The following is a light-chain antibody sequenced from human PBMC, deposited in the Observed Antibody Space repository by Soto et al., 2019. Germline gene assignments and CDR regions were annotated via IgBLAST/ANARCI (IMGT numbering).Light chain of an antibody. V-gene: IGKV3D-15*01. CDR2: GAS. Sequence: DIVLTQPPATISLSPGERATLSCRTSQSVSRNLAWYQQKPGQAPRLLIYGASTRATGIPARFSGSGSGTEFTLTISSLQSEDFAVYYCQQYNSWPPYTLGQGTKVDI. CDR1: QSVSRN. CDR3: QQYNSWPPYT. J-gene: IGKJ2*01.